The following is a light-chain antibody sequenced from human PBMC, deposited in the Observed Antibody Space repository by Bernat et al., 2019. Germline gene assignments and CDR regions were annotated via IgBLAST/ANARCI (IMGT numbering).Light chain of an antibody. J-gene: IGKJ2*01. Sequence: DIVMTQSPDSLAVSLGERATINCKSSQSVLYSSNNKNYLAWYQQKPGQPPKLLIYWASTRESGVPDRFSGSGSGTDFTLAISSPQAEDVAVYYCQQYYSTPYTFGQGTKLGIK. CDR3: QQYYSTPYT. V-gene: IGKV4-1*01. CDR1: QSVLYSSNNKNY. CDR2: WAS.